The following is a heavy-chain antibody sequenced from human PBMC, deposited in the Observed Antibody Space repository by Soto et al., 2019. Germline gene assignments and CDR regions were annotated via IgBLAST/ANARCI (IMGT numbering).Heavy chain of an antibody. J-gene: IGHJ6*03. CDR2: FYYSGST. V-gene: IGHV4-39*01. D-gene: IGHD5-12*01. CDR3: ARISVASRYMDV. Sequence: QLQLEESGPGLVKPSETLSLTCTVSGGSISSSSYYWGWIRQSPGKGLEWIGSFYYSGSTYYSPSFRSRVTISGDTSRKQIPLRLSSVTAADTAVYYCARISVASRYMDVWGKGTTVTVSS. CDR1: GGSISSSSYY.